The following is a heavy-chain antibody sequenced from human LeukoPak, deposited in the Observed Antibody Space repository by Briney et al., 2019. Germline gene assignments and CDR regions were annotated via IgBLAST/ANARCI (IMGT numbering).Heavy chain of an antibody. CDR3: ARDGVGYCSGGSCETYNWFDP. CDR2: IYYSGST. CDR1: GGSISSYY. D-gene: IGHD2-15*01. Sequence: SETLSLTCTVSGGSISSYYWSCIRQPPGKGLEWIGYIYYSGSTNYNPSLKSRVTISVDTSKNQFSLKLSSVTAADTAVYYCARDGVGYCSGGSCETYNWFDPWGQGTLVTVSS. J-gene: IGHJ5*02. V-gene: IGHV4-59*01.